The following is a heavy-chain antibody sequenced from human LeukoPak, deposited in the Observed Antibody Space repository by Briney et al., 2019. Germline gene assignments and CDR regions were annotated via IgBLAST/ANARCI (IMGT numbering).Heavy chain of an antibody. CDR1: GYTFTNNW. D-gene: IGHD3-16*02. J-gene: IGHJ4*02. Sequence: GEALTISCKASGYTFTNNWIGWVRQLPGKGLEWMGRIFPGDYDTRYSPAFQGQVTITADRSINTVYLQWNSLRASDSAIYYCVKSWCRGILVCPDYWGQGTVVTVSS. V-gene: IGHV5-51*01. CDR2: IFPGDYDT. CDR3: VKSWCRGILVCPDY.